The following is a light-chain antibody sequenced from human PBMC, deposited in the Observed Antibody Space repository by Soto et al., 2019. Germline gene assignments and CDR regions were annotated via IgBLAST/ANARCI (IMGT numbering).Light chain of an antibody. CDR3: ETWYSNTHKV. CDR1: SGHSTYI. V-gene: IGLV4-60*02. J-gene: IGLJ3*02. CDR2: LDRSGSY. Sequence: QSVLTQSSSVSASLGSSVKLTCILSSGHSTYIIAWHQQQPGKAPRFLMTLDRSGSYNRGSGVPDRFSGSSSGADRYLTISNLQFEDEGAYYCETWYSNTHKVFGGGTKLTVL.